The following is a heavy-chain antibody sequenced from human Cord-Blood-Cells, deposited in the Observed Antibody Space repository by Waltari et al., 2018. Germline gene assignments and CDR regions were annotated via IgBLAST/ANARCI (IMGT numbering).Heavy chain of an antibody. V-gene: IGHV4-34*01. CDR2: INHSGST. Sequence: QVQLQQWGAGLLKPSETLSLTCAVYGGSFSGYSWSWIRQPPGKGLEWLGEINHSGSTNYNPSLKSRVTISVDTSKNQFSLKLSSVTAADTAVYYCARGRGSSWYYYGMDVWGQGTTVTVSS. J-gene: IGHJ6*02. D-gene: IGHD6-13*01. CDR1: GGSFSGYS. CDR3: ARGRGSSWYYYGMDV.